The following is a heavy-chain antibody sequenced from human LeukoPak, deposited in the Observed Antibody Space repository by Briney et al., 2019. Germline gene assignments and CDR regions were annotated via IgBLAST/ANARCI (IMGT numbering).Heavy chain of an antibody. CDR3: AKGKVVPATIYDY. CDR1: GFTFSSYA. CDR2: FSGGDGST. Sequence: PGGSLRLSCAASGFTFSSYAMSWVRQAPGKGLEWVSGFSGGDGSTSYADSVKGRFTISRDNSKNTLYLRMNSLRAEDTAVYYCAKGKVVPATIYDYWGQGTLVTVSS. J-gene: IGHJ4*02. D-gene: IGHD2-2*02. V-gene: IGHV3-23*01.